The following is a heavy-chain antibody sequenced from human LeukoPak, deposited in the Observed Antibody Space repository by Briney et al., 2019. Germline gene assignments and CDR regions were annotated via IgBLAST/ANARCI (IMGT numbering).Heavy chain of an antibody. Sequence: GESLKISCKGSGYSFTSYWIGWVRQMPGKGLEWMGIFYPGDSDTRYSPSFQGQVTISADKSISTAYLQWSSLKASDTAMYFCASLYDSSGYQDAFDIWGQGTMVTVSS. CDR3: ASLYDSSGYQDAFDI. CDR1: GYSFTSYW. J-gene: IGHJ3*02. V-gene: IGHV5-51*01. D-gene: IGHD3-22*01. CDR2: FYPGDSDT.